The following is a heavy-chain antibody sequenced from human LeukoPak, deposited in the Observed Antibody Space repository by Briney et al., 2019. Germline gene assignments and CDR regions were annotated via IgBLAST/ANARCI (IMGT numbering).Heavy chain of an antibody. V-gene: IGHV3-53*01. CDR2: IYSGGST. J-gene: IGHJ6*03. D-gene: IGHD3-3*01. CDR3: ARDGGNFWSGYGTYYYYMDV. CDR1: GFTVSRNY. Sequence: GSLRLSCAASGFTVSRNYMSWVRQAPGKGLEWVSEIYSGGSTYYAASVKGRFSISRDNAKNSLYLQMNSLRAEDTAVYYCARDGGNFWSGYGTYYYYMDVWGKGTTVTVSS.